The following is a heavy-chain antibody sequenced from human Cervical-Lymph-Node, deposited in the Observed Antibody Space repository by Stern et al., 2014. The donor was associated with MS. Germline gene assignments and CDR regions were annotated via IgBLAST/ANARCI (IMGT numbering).Heavy chain of an antibody. CDR1: GASITSYY. CDR3: ARATDL. Sequence: QVQLVESGPGLLRPSETLSLTCTVSGASITSYYWSWIRQPPGKGLEWIGYIYYSGTTNYNASLKGRVAISIDTSKTQFSRRLSSVTAADTAVYYCARATDLWGQGTLVTVSS. CDR2: IYYSGTT. V-gene: IGHV4-59*01. J-gene: IGHJ5*02.